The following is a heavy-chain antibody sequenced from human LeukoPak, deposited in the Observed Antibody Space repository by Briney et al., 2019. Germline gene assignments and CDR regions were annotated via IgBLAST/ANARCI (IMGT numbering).Heavy chain of an antibody. CDR1: GFNFSTNW. CDR3: ASSMLRGIGNY. Sequence: GGSLRLSCAASGFNFSTNWMHWVRQAPGKGLVWVSRINSDGSSTNYADSVEGRFTISRDNAKNTLYLQMNSLRAEDTAMYYCASSMLRGIGNYWGQGTLVTVSS. J-gene: IGHJ4*02. D-gene: IGHD3-10*01. V-gene: IGHV3-74*01. CDR2: INSDGSST.